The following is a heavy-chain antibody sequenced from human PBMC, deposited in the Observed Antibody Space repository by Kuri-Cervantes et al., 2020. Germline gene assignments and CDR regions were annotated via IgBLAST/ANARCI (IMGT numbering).Heavy chain of an antibody. CDR2: FWNDTTEK. V-gene: IGHV3-30*02. Sequence: GGSLRLSCAASAFSFSSYGVHWIRQAPGQGLKWVTLFWNDTTEKHYSGSVKGRFTLSRDNSKSTLYLQMNGLRPEGTAVYFCPKHLRWGQGTLVTVSS. CDR3: PKHLR. CDR1: AFSFSSYG. J-gene: IGHJ1*01.